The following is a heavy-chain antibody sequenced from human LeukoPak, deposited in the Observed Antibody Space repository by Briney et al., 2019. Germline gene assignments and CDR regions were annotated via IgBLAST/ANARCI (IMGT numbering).Heavy chain of an antibody. Sequence: GGSLRLSCAVSGFTFSSYAMSWVRQAPGKGLEWVSAISGSGGSTYYADSVKGRFTISRDNSKNTLYLQMNSLRAEDTAVYYCAKELVWFGELLPLSFDPWGQGTLVTVSS. CDR2: ISGSGGST. CDR3: AKELVWFGELLPLSFDP. CDR1: GFTFSSYA. J-gene: IGHJ5*02. D-gene: IGHD3-10*01. V-gene: IGHV3-23*01.